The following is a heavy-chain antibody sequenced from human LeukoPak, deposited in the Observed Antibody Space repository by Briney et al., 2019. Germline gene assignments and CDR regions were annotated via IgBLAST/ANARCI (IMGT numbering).Heavy chain of an antibody. CDR1: GGSISSSSYY. CDR3: ARHLATYYYDSSGYQFDY. V-gene: IGHV4-39*01. Sequence: SETLSLTCTVSGGSISSSSYYWGWIRQPPGKGLEWIGSIYYSGSTYYNPSLKSRVTISVDTSKNQFSLKLSSVTAADTAVYYCARHLATYYYDSSGYQFDYWGQGTLVTVSS. D-gene: IGHD3-22*01. J-gene: IGHJ4*02. CDR2: IYYSGST.